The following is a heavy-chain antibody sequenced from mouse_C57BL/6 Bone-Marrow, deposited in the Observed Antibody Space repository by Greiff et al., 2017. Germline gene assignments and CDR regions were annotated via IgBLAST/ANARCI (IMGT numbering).Heavy chain of an antibody. CDR1: GFSLTSYG. Sequence: QVQLQQSGPGLVQPSQSLSITCTVSGFSLTSYGVHWVRQSPGKGLEWLGVIWSGGSTDYNAAFISRLSISKDNSTSQGFFKMKSLQADDQALYYRASLLLLEGFAYWGQGTLVTVSA. CDR2: IWSGGST. J-gene: IGHJ3*01. CDR3: ASLLLLEGFAY. D-gene: IGHD2-12*01. V-gene: IGHV2-2*01.